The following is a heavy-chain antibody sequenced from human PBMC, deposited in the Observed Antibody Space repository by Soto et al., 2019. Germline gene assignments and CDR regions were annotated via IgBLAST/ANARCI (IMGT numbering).Heavy chain of an antibody. D-gene: IGHD2-21*02. V-gene: IGHV4-59*12. J-gene: IGHJ4*02. Sequence: SETLYLTCTVSGGSISSYYWSWIRQPPGKGLEWIGYIYYSGSTNYNPSLKSRVTVSVDTSKNQFSLQLSSVTAADTAVYYCARGGDWKFDYWGQGSQVTVSS. CDR2: IYYSGST. CDR3: ARGGDWKFDY. CDR1: GGSISSYY.